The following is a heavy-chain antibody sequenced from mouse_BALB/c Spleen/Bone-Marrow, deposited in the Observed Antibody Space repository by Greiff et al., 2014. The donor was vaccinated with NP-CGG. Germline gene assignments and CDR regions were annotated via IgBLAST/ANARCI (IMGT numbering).Heavy chain of an antibody. V-gene: IGHV1-14*01. CDR3: ARRWLPYAMDY. D-gene: IGHD2-3*01. CDR1: GDTFTSYI. CDR2: INPYNDGT. J-gene: IGHJ4*01. Sequence: EVHLVESGPELVKPGASVKMSCKASGDTFTSYIMHWVKQKPGQGLEWIGYINPYNDGTKYNEKFKGKATLTSDKSSSTAYMELSSLTSEDSAVYYCARRWLPYAMDYWGQGTSVTVSS.